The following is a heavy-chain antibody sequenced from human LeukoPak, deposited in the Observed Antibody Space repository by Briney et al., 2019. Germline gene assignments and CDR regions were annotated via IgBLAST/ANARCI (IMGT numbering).Heavy chain of an antibody. CDR3: ARGRTTVDPDDY. J-gene: IGHJ4*02. V-gene: IGHV1-8*01. CDR2: MNPNSGNT. Sequence: ASVKVSCKASGYTFTSYDINWVRQATGQGLEWMGWMNPNSGNTGYAQKFQGRVTMIRNTSISTAYMELSSLRSEDTAVYYCARGRTTVDPDDYWGQGTLVTVSS. CDR1: GYTFTSYD. D-gene: IGHD4-23*01.